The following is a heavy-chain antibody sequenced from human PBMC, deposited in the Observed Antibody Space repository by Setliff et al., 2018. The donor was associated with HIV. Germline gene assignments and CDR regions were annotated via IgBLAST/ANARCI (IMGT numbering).Heavy chain of an antibody. D-gene: IGHD5-12*01. V-gene: IGHV1-46*01. Sequence: ASVKVSCKASGYTFTSHYMHWVRQAPGQGLEWMGIINPSGGSTKYAQKFQGRVTMTRDTSTSTVYMDLSSLRSEDTAVYYCARVGNNRLQFFDHWGQGTLVTVSS. CDR1: GYTFTSHY. J-gene: IGHJ4*02. CDR2: INPSGGST. CDR3: ARVGNNRLQFFDH.